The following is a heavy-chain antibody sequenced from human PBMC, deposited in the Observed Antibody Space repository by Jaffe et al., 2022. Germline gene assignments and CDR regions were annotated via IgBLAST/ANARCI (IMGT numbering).Heavy chain of an antibody. Sequence: QVTLRESGPALVKPTQTLTLTCTFSGFSLSTSGMCVSWIRQPPGKALEWLALIDWDDDKYYSTSLKTRLTISKDTSKNQVVLTMTNMDPVDTATYYCARIYCSSTSCYADDAFDIWGQGTMVTVSS. CDR2: IDWDDDK. D-gene: IGHD2-2*01. CDR3: ARIYCSSTSCYADDAFDI. J-gene: IGHJ3*02. V-gene: IGHV2-70*01. CDR1: GFSLSTSGMC.